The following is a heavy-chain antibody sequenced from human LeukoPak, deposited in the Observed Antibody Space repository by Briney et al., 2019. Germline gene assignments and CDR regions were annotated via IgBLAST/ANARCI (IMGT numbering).Heavy chain of an antibody. V-gene: IGHV1-18*01. CDR1: GYTFTSYG. J-gene: IGHJ5*02. CDR2: ISAYNGNT. D-gene: IGHD2-15*01. CDR3: TRDWGGGILPGDRFDP. Sequence: ASVKVSCKASGYTFTSYGISWVRQAPGQGLEWMGWISAYNGNTNYAQKLQGRVTITTNESTSTAYMELSSLRSEDTAVYYCTRDWGGGILPGDRFDPWGQGTLVTVSS.